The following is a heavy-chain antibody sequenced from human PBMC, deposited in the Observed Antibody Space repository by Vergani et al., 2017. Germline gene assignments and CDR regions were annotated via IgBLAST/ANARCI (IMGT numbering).Heavy chain of an antibody. J-gene: IGHJ6*02. CDR2: ISGPGLST. CDR1: GFTFSNSA. V-gene: IGHV3-23*01. Sequence: EVHLLESGGGLVQSGGSLRLSCAASGFTFSNSAVSWVRQAPGRGLAWVSSISGPGLSTYYADSVKGRFSISRDNSKNTVFLQMHSLRAEDTAIYYCARHRGSGGFFPSSYFYGMDVWGHGTTVTVSS. CDR3: ARHRGSGGFFPSSYFYGMDV. D-gene: IGHD3-10*01.